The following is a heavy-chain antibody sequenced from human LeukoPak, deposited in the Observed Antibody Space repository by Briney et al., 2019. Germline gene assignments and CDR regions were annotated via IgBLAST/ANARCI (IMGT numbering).Heavy chain of an antibody. V-gene: IGHV4-61*01. Sequence: SETLSLTCTVSGGSVSSGSYCWTWIRQPPGKGLEWIGYIYYSGSTNYNPSLKSRVTISVDTSKNQFSLKLSSVTAADTAVYYCARGGQDYGDYDYYYGMDVWGKGTTVTVSS. J-gene: IGHJ6*04. CDR1: GGSVSSGSYC. CDR2: IYYSGST. D-gene: IGHD4-17*01. CDR3: ARGGQDYGDYDYYYGMDV.